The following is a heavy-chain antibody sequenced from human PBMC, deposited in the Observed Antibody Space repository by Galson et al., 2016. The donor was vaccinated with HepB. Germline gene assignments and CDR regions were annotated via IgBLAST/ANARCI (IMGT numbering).Heavy chain of an antibody. D-gene: IGHD6-25*01. V-gene: IGHV1-69-2*01. CDR3: TARYYYYKDV. CDR2: IDPQNGKT. J-gene: IGHJ6*03. CDR1: GYTFTDYY. Sequence: VKVSCKASGYTFTDYYMHWVQQAPGKGLEWMGLIDPQNGKTIYAENFQGRVTITADTSTDTAYMEVSSLRSEDTAVYFCTARYYYYKDVWGTGTTITVSS.